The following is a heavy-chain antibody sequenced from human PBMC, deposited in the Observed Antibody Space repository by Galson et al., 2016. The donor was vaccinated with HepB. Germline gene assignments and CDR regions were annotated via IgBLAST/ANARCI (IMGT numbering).Heavy chain of an antibody. CDR2: ISYSGST. D-gene: IGHD2-8*02. Sequence: TLSLTCTVSGGSISSGYYYWSWIRQLPGKGLEWIGYISYSGSTDYNPSLQSRVTISADTSKNRFSLQLTSVTAADTAIYYCARDHCTGGVCYSSPWYYGMDVWGQGTTVTVSS. V-gene: IGHV4-31*03. CDR3: ARDHCTGGVCYSSPWYYGMDV. CDR1: GGSISSGYYY. J-gene: IGHJ6*02.